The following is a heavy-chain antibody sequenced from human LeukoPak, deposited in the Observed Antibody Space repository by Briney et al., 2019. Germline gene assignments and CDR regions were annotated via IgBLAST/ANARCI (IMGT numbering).Heavy chain of an antibody. D-gene: IGHD3-3*01. CDR1: EFIVSDNY. V-gene: IGHV3-66*02. CDR2: IYSGGTT. J-gene: IGHJ4*02. CDR3: ARLDGVWSGPYYKGYFEY. Sequence: GGSLRLSCAASEFIVSDNYMSWVHQAPGKGLEWVSVIYSGGTTYYADSVRGRFTISRDNSKNTLYLLMNSLRAEDTAVYYCARLDGVWSGPYYKGYFEYWGQGTLVTVSS.